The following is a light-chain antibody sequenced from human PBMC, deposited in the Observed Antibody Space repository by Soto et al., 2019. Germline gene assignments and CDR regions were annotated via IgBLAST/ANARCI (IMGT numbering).Light chain of an antibody. CDR1: QSLNRN. CDR2: GAS. J-gene: IGKJ4*01. V-gene: IGKV3-15*01. CDR3: QQYNKWPLT. Sequence: EIVMTQSPATLSVSPGERATLSCRASQSLNRNLAWYQQKPDQAPRLLIFGASTRATGIPARFSSSGSGTEFTLTISSLQSEDFAIYYCQQYNKWPLTFGGGTKVEIK.